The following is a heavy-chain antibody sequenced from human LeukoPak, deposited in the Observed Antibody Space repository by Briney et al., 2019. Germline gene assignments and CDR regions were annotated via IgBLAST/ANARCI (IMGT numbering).Heavy chain of an antibody. D-gene: IGHD5-12*01. Sequence: KSSETLSLTCAVYGGSFSGYYWSWIRQPPGKGLEWIGEINHSGSTNYNPSLKSRVTISVDTSKNQFSLKLSSVTAADTAVYYCARGRPEMATGTPFDYWGQGTLVTVSS. J-gene: IGHJ4*02. CDR1: GGSFSGYY. CDR2: INHSGST. V-gene: IGHV4-34*01. CDR3: ARGRPEMATGTPFDY.